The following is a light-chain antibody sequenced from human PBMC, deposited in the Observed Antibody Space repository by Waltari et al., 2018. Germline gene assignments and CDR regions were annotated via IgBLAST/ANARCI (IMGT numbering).Light chain of an antibody. CDR3: SSYTSARTWV. J-gene: IGLJ3*02. CDR1: SSDVGGYKY. CDR2: DVS. Sequence: QYALTQPASVSGSPGQSITISCTGTSSDVGGYKYVSWHQQHPGKAPTLMIYDVSNRPSGVSNRFSGSKSGNTASLTISGLQAEDEAEYFCSSYTSARTWVFGGGTKLTVL. V-gene: IGLV2-14*03.